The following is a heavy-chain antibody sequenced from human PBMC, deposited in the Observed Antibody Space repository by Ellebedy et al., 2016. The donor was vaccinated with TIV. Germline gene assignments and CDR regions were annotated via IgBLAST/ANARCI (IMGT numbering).Heavy chain of an antibody. Sequence: SETLSLXCAVYGGSFSGYYWSWIRQPPGKGLEWIGEINHSGSTNYNPSLKSRVTISVDTSKNQFSLKLSSVTAADTAVYYCAVSLAARTIDYWGQGTLVTVSS. D-gene: IGHD6-6*01. CDR2: INHSGST. J-gene: IGHJ4*02. CDR1: GGSFSGYY. V-gene: IGHV4-34*01. CDR3: AVSLAARTIDY.